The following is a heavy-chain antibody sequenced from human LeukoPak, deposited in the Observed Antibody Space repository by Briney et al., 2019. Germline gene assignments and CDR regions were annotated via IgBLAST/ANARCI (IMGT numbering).Heavy chain of an antibody. CDR2: IQQDGSEE. Sequence: GGSLRLSCAASGFSFSDYWMGWVRQAPGKGLEWVANIQQDGSEEYYMDSVKGRFTISRDNAKNSLYLQMNSLRADDTAVYYCARDPSIAARGPFDYWGQGTLVTVSS. CDR1: GFSFSDYW. V-gene: IGHV3-7*01. CDR3: ARDPSIAARGPFDY. J-gene: IGHJ4*02. D-gene: IGHD6-6*01.